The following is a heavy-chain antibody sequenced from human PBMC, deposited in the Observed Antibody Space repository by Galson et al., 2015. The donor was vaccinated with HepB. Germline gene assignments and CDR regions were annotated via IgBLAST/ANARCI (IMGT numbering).Heavy chain of an antibody. Sequence: SLRLSCAASRFTFNNYWMHWVRQAPGKGLVWVSRIDNDGTGTDYGDSVKGRFTISRDNAKNTLYLVMSSLRADDTAVYFCARRQCIGASCYLDSWGQGTLVTVSS. CDR3: ARRQCIGASCYLDS. V-gene: IGHV3-74*01. D-gene: IGHD4/OR15-4a*01. J-gene: IGHJ4*02. CDR1: RFTFNNYW. CDR2: IDNDGTGT.